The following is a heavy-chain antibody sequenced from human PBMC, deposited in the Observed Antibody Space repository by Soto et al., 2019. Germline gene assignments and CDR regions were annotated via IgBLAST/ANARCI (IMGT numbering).Heavy chain of an antibody. CDR3: ARTGYYGSGSYFDY. CDR2: IYYSGST. J-gene: IGHJ4*02. Sequence: PSETLSLTCTVSGGSISSYYWSWIRQPPGKGLEWIGYIYYSGSTNYNPSLKSRVTISVDTSKNQFSLKLSSVTAADTAVYYCARTGYYGSGSYFDYWGQGTQVTVSS. D-gene: IGHD3-10*01. V-gene: IGHV4-59*01. CDR1: GGSISSYY.